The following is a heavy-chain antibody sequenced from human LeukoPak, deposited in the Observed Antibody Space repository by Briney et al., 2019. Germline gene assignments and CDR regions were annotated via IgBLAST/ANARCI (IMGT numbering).Heavy chain of an antibody. CDR3: AREGVIAAAGFDY. V-gene: IGHV4-61*02. D-gene: IGHD6-13*01. Sequence: PSETLSLTCTVSGASISSGSYYWSWLRQPAGKGLEWIGRIYTSGSTNYNPSLKSRVTISVDTSKNQFSLKLSSVTAADTAVYYCAREGVIAAAGFDYWGQGTLVTVSS. CDR2: IYTSGST. J-gene: IGHJ4*02. CDR1: GASISSGSYY.